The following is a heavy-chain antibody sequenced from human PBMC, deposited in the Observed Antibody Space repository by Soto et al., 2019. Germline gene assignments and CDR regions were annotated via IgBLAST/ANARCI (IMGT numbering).Heavy chain of an antibody. Sequence: GGSLRLSCAASGFTFSNAWMSWVRQAPGKGLEWVGRIKSKTDGGTTDYAAPVKGRFTISRDDSKNTLYLQMNSLKTEDTAVYYCTTPIAAAVTDAFDIWGQGTMVTVSS. CDR3: TTPIAAAVTDAFDI. V-gene: IGHV3-15*01. J-gene: IGHJ3*02. CDR2: IKSKTDGGTT. CDR1: GFTFSNAW. D-gene: IGHD6-13*01.